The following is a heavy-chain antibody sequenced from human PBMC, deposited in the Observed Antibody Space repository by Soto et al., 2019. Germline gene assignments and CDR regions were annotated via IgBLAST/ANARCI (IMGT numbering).Heavy chain of an antibody. Sequence: GGSLRLSCAASGFTFSSYGMHWVRQAPGKGLEWVAVIWYDGSNKYYADSVKGRFTISRDNSKNTLYLQMNSLRAEDTAVYYCARDDLLSSIAAPYAFDIWGQGTMVTVSS. CDR2: IWYDGSNK. D-gene: IGHD6-6*01. CDR1: GFTFSSYG. J-gene: IGHJ3*02. V-gene: IGHV3-33*01. CDR3: ARDDLLSSIAAPYAFDI.